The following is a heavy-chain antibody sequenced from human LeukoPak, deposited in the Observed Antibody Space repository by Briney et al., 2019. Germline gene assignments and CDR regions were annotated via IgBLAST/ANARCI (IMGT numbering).Heavy chain of an antibody. D-gene: IGHD3-10*01. V-gene: IGHV3-9*01. CDR1: GFAFDVYA. CDR3: ALWFGDLSPLAIFDF. CDR2: ISWNSGDI. Sequence: PGRSLRLSCAASGFAFDVYATHWVRHAPGKGLEWVSGISWNSGDIAYADSVKGRFTISRDNARNSLFLQMNSLRSDDTAVYYCALWFGDLSPLAIFDFWGQGTLVTVSS. J-gene: IGHJ4*02.